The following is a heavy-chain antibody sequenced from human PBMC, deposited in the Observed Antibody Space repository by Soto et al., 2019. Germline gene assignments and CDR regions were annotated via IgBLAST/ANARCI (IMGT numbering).Heavy chain of an antibody. V-gene: IGHV3-30-3*01. D-gene: IGHD2-21*02. J-gene: IGHJ4*02. CDR2: ISYDGSNK. CDR1: GFTFSSYA. Sequence: PGGSLRLSCAASGFTFSSYAMHWVRQAPGKGLEWVAVISYDGSNKYYADSVKGRFTISRDNSKNTLYLQMNSLRAEDTAVYYCARDGRVVVTAILGAVSYWFDYWGQGTLVTVSS. CDR3: ARDGRVVVTAILGAVSYWFDY.